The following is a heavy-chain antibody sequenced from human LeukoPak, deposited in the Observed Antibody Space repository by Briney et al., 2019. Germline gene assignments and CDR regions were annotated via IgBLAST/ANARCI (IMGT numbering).Heavy chain of an antibody. Sequence: PSETLSLTCTVSGSSISSYYWSWIRQPPGEGLEWIGYIYYRGSANYNPSLKSRLTISVDTSKNQFSLKLTSVTAADTAVYYCARAGDYYSSGSYLGYWGQGTLVTVSS. D-gene: IGHD3-10*01. J-gene: IGHJ4*02. V-gene: IGHV4-59*01. CDR2: IYYRGSA. CDR3: ARAGDYYSSGSYLGY. CDR1: GSSISSYY.